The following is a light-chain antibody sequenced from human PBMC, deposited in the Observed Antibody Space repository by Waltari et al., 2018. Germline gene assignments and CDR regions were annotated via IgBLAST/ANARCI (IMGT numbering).Light chain of an antibody. J-gene: IGLJ3*02. CDR2: KDN. CDR1: ALPPQY. CDR3: QSADSSGTWV. Sequence: SYELTQPPSVSVSPGQTARITCSAAALPPQYAYWYQQKPGQAPVLVIYKDNERPPGIPERFSGSSSGTTVTLTISGVQAEDEADYYCQSADSSGTWVFGGGTKLTVL. V-gene: IGLV3-25*03.